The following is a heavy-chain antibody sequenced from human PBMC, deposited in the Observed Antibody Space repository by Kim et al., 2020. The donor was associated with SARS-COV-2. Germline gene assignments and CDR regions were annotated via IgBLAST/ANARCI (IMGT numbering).Heavy chain of an antibody. J-gene: IGHJ4*02. V-gene: IGHV3-23*01. CDR1: GFTFSTY. Sequence: GGSLRLSCAASGFTFSTYMTWVRQAPGKGLEWVSSITGSGAVTYYADSVKGRFTISRDNSKNTLYLQMNSLSAEDTAKYYCVRDGTRLSDYWGQGALVTV. D-gene: IGHD5-12*01. CDR3: VRDGTRLSDY. CDR2: ITGSGAVT.